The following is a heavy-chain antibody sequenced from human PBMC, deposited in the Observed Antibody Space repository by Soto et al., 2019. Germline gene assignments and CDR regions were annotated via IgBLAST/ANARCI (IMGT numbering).Heavy chain of an antibody. Sequence: SETLSLTCTVSGVYISDFYWSWIRQSPGKGLVPIGYMYYTGRTNYNHSLKSRVTISVETSTNQFSLKLTSLTAAGSAVYYCASTLNSLIISPSGYPQHSFDNWGQGALVTVTS. CDR2: MYYTGRT. J-gene: IGHJ4*02. D-gene: IGHD3-10*01. CDR3: ASTLNSLIISPSGYPQHSFDN. V-gene: IGHV4-59*08. CDR1: GVYISDFY.